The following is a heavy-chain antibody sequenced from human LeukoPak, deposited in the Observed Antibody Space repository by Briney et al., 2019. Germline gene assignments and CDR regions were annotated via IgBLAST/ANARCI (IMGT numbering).Heavy chain of an antibody. CDR1: GFTFSSYA. V-gene: IGHV3-23*01. CDR2: ISGSGGNT. J-gene: IGHJ4*02. Sequence: GGSLRLSCAASGFTFSSYAMSWVRQAPGKGLEWVSVISGSGGNTYYADSVKGRFTISRDNSKNTLYLQLNSLRAEDTAVYYCAALSGYRKYDYWGQGTWSPSPQ. CDR3: AALSGYRKYDY. D-gene: IGHD3-3*01.